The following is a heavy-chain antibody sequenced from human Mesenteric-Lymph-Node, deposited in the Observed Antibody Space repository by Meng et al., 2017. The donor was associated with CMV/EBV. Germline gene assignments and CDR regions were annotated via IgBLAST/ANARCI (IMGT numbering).Heavy chain of an antibody. V-gene: IGHV3-21*01. D-gene: IGHD3/OR15-3a*01. Sequence: GGSLRLSCEVSGLTFSSYSMTWVRQAPGKGLEWVASISSSSSSVYYADSVKGRFTISRDNAKNSLYLQMNSLRAEDTAVYYCARASEYDFWSGYPDAFDIWGQGTMVTVSS. CDR2: ISSSSSSV. CDR3: ARASEYDFWSGYPDAFDI. CDR1: GLTFSSYS. J-gene: IGHJ3*02.